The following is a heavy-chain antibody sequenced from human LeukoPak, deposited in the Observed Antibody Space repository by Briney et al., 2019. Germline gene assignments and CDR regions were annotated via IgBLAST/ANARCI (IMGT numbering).Heavy chain of an antibody. D-gene: IGHD2-2*01. CDR2: INPNSGGT. CDR3: ARAFPRGPAYYYYYMDV. V-gene: IGHV1-2*02. Sequence: ASVKVSCKASGYTFTGYYMHWVRQAPGQGLEWMGWINPNSGGTNYAQKFQGRVTMTRDTSISTAYMELSRLRSDDTAVYYCARAFPRGPAYYYYYMDVWGKGTTVTVSS. CDR1: GYTFTGYY. J-gene: IGHJ6*03.